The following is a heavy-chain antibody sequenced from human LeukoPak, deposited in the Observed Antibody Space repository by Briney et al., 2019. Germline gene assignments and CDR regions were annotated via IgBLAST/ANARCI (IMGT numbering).Heavy chain of an antibody. CDR2: IYHSGST. CDR1: GGSFSRYY. CDR3: ARHEPRGMLEIYYYCYGMDV. Sequence: SETLSLTCAVYGGSFSRYYWSWIRQPPGKGLEWIGEIYHSGSTNYNPSLKSRVTISVDTSKNQFSLQLSSVTAADTAVYYCARHEPRGMLEIYYYCYGMDVWGQRTTVTASS. D-gene: IGHD1-1*01. V-gene: IGHV4-34*01. J-gene: IGHJ6*02.